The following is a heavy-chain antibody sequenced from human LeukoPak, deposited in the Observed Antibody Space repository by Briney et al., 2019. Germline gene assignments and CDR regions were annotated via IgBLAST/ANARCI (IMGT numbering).Heavy chain of an antibody. CDR1: GGSISSNSHY. CDR3: ATQGVGASKRGWNY. Sequence: KPSETLSLTCTVSGGSISSNSHYWGWIRQPPGKGLEWIATFYYSGSTYYNPSLESRVTISAVTSKNQFPLNLSSVTAADTAVYHCATQGVGASKRGWNYWGQGTLVTVSS. CDR2: FYYSGST. V-gene: IGHV4-39*01. J-gene: IGHJ4*02. D-gene: IGHD3-16*01.